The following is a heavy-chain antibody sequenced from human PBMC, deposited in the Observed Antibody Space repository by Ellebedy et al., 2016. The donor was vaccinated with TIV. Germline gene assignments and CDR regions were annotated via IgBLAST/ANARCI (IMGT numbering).Heavy chain of an antibody. CDR3: ARGVLSIAPITLRRWFDP. Sequence: AASVKVSCKVSGYTLTDLSMHWVRQAPGKGLEWMGGFDTEDGETIYAQKFQGSVPMTEDTSIDTAYMELSSLRSEDTAVYYCARGVLSIAPITLRRWFDPWGQGTLVTVSS. V-gene: IGHV1-24*01. J-gene: IGHJ5*02. CDR1: GYTLTDLS. D-gene: IGHD6-6*01. CDR2: FDTEDGET.